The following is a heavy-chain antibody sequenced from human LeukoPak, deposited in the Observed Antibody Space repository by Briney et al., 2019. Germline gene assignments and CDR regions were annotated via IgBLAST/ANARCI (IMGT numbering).Heavy chain of an antibody. J-gene: IGHJ6*02. Sequence: SETLSLICTVSGGSISSYYWSWLRQSAGKGLEWIGRIYSSGSTNYNPSFTSRVTMSVDTSKNQFSLRLSSVTAADTAVYYCARDPRAVDVWGQGTTVTVSS. CDR3: ARDPRAVDV. CDR1: GGSISSYY. CDR2: IYSSGST. V-gene: IGHV4-4*07.